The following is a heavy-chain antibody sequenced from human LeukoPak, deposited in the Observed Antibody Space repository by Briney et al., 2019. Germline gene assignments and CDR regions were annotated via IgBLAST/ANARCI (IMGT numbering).Heavy chain of an antibody. CDR3: AKGGARYFDWLAIDY. J-gene: IGHJ4*02. CDR1: GFTVSGNY. CDR2: ISGSGGST. D-gene: IGHD3-9*01. Sequence: GGSLRLSCTASGFTVSGNYMNWVRQAPGKGLECVSAISGSGGSTYYADSVKGRFTISRDNSKNTLYLQVDSLRAEDTAVYYCAKGGARYFDWLAIDYWGQGTLVTVSS. V-gene: IGHV3-23*01.